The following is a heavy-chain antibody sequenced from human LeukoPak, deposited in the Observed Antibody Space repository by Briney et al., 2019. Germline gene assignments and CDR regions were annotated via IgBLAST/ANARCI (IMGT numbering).Heavy chain of an antibody. CDR3: ARDRAPNWNYEGWFDY. CDR1: GGSISSYY. CDR2: IYTSGST. Sequence: SETLSLTCTVSGGSISSYYWSWIRQPAGKGLEWIGRIYTSGSTNYNPSLKSRVTMSVDTSKNQFSLKLSSVTAADTAVYYCARDRAPNWNYEGWFDYWGQGTLVTVSS. V-gene: IGHV4-4*07. D-gene: IGHD1-7*01. J-gene: IGHJ4*02.